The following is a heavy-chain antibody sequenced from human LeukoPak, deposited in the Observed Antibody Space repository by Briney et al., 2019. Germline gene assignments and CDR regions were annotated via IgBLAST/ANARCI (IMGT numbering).Heavy chain of an antibody. CDR1: GGSFTSYW. D-gene: IGHD3-9*01. CDR3: ARPSSGLTYAFDL. CDR2: IYPGDSDT. J-gene: IGHJ3*01. Sequence: GESLKLSCEGSGGSFTSYWSGWVRQMPGKGLEWMGIIYPGDSDTRYSPSFQGQVTISADKSISTAYLQWSSLKASDTAMYYCARPSSGLTYAFDLWGQGTMVTVSS. V-gene: IGHV5-51*01.